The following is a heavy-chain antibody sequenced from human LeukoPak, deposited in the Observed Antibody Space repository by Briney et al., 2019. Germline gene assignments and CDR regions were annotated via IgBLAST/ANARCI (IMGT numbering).Heavy chain of an antibody. CDR2: IYYSGST. Sequence: SETLSLTCTVSGDSISTSNSYWGWIRQPPGKGLEWIGSIYYSGSTYYNASLQSRVTISIDTSKNQFSLRLNSVTAADTAMYFCVKSGGYGLIDYWGQGTLVTVSS. J-gene: IGHJ4*02. D-gene: IGHD1-26*01. CDR3: VKSGGYGLIDY. V-gene: IGHV4-39*01. CDR1: GDSISTSNSY.